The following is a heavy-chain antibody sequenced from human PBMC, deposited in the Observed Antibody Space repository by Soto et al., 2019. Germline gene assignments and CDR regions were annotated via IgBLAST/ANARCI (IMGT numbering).Heavy chain of an antibody. CDR3: VRGYSYV. J-gene: IGHJ4*02. D-gene: IGHD5-18*01. Sequence: EVYLLESGGGFLQPGGSLRLSCAASGFSFSIFAMNWVRQAPGKGLEWVSTISSGGGTTLYADSVKGRFTISRDNSKNTVSLQMNSLRAEDTAVYYCVRGYSYVWGQGTLVTVSS. CDR1: GFSFSIFA. V-gene: IGHV3-23*01. CDR2: ISSGGGTT.